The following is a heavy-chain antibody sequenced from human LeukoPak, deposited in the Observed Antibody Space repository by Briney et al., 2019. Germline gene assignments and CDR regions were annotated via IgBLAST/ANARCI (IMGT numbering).Heavy chain of an antibody. J-gene: IGHJ3*02. Sequence: PSETLSLTCTVSGGSISSYYWSWIRQPPGKGLEWIGYIYYSGSTNYNPSLKSRVTISVDTSKNQFSLELSSVTAADTAVYYCARSLGGEDAFDIWGQGTMVTVSS. CDR1: GGSISSYY. CDR2: IYYSGST. V-gene: IGHV4-59*08. CDR3: ARSLGGEDAFDI. D-gene: IGHD2-21*01.